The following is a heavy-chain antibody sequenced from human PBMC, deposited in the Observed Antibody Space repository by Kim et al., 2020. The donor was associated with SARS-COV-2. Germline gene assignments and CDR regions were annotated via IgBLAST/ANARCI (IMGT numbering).Heavy chain of an antibody. Sequence: ASVKVSCKASGYTFTDYGISWVRQAPGQGLEWMGWISAYNGNTNYAQKVQDRVTMTTDTSTSTAYMELRSLRSDDAAMYFCARDVWSSSSTGPSFDYWGQGTLVTVSS. CDR2: ISAYNGNT. D-gene: IGHD6-6*01. CDR3: ARDVWSSSSTGPSFDY. V-gene: IGHV1-18*01. J-gene: IGHJ4*02. CDR1: GYTFTDYG.